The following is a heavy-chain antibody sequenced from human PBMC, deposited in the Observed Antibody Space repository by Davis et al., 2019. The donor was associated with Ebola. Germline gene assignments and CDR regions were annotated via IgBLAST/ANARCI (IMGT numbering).Heavy chain of an antibody. CDR2: ISSASDYI. V-gene: IGHV3-21*01. Sequence: GGSLRLSCAASGFTFSTYSMSWVRQAPGKGLEWVSSISSASDYIYYADSVKGRFTISRDNAKNSLYLQMNSLRAEDTAVYYCARDRYSSSPDDYFDYWGQGTLVTVSS. CDR1: GFTFSTYS. CDR3: ARDRYSSSPDDYFDY. J-gene: IGHJ4*02. D-gene: IGHD6-6*01.